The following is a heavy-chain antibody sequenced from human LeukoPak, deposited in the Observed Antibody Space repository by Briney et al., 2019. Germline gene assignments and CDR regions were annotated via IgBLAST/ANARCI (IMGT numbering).Heavy chain of an antibody. J-gene: IGHJ5*02. CDR1: GYSISSDSY. Sequence: SETLSLTCSVSGYSISSDSYWGWIRQPPGKGLEWIGSIHHSGSTFYNPSLKSRVTISVDTSKNQFSLKLSSVTAVDTAVYYCARKSIHSGRVTWFDPWGQGTLVTVSS. CDR3: ARKSIHSGRVTWFDP. D-gene: IGHD1-26*01. V-gene: IGHV4-38-2*02. CDR2: IHHSGST.